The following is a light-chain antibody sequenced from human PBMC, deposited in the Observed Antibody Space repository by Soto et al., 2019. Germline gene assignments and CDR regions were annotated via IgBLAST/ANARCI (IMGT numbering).Light chain of an antibody. J-gene: IGKJ2*01. CDR2: GAS. CDR3: QQYNNWPDT. CDR1: QSVSSN. V-gene: IGKV3-15*01. Sequence: EIVMTQSPATLSVSPGERATLSCRASQSVSSNLAWYQQKPGQAPRLLIYGASTRAAGFPARFSGSGSGTEFTLTISSLQSEDFALYYCQQYNNWPDTFGQGTKLEIK.